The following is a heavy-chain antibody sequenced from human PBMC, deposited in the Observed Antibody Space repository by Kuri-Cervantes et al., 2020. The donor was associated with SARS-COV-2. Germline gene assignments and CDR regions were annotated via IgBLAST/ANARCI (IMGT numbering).Heavy chain of an antibody. CDR3: ARVAGSSGGEDY. CDR1: GGSINSGSYY. Sequence: ETLSLTCTVSGGSINSGSYYWGWIRQAPGKGLEWVSSISSSSSYIYYADSVKGRFTISRDNAKNSLYLQMNSLRGEDTAVYYCARVAGSSGGEDYWGQGTLVTVSS. J-gene: IGHJ4*02. D-gene: IGHD6-19*01. CDR2: ISSSSSYI. V-gene: IGHV3-21*01.